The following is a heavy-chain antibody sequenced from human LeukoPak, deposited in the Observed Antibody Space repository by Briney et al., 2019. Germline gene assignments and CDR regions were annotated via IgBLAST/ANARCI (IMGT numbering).Heavy chain of an antibody. V-gene: IGHV4-39*07. D-gene: IGHD2-2*01. CDR3: ARGMPTIVVVPAAPRPENYFDY. Sequence: PSETLSLTCTVSGGSISSSSYYWGWIRQPPGKGLEWIGSIYYSGSTYYNPSLKSRVTISVDTSKNQFSLKLSSVTAADTAVYYCARGMPTIVVVPAAPRPENYFDYWGQGTLVTVSS. CDR2: IYYSGST. CDR1: GGSISSSSYY. J-gene: IGHJ4*02.